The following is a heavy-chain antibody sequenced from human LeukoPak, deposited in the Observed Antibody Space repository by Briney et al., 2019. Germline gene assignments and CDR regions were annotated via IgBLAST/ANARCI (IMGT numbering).Heavy chain of an antibody. D-gene: IGHD6-25*01. CDR3: ARDQPLRLRQLYYYYMDV. V-gene: IGHV3-74*01. Sequence: GGSLRLSCAASGFTFSSYWMHWVRQAPGKGLVWVSRINSDGSSTSYADSVKGRFTISRDNAKNTLYLQMNSLRAEDTAAYYCARDQPLRLRQLYYYYMDVWGKGTTVTVSS. CDR1: GFTFSSYW. CDR2: INSDGSST. J-gene: IGHJ6*03.